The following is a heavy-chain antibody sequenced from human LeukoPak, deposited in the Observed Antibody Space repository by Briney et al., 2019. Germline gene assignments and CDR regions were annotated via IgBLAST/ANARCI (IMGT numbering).Heavy chain of an antibody. V-gene: IGHV4-38-2*02. CDR2: IYHSGST. Sequence: PSETLSLTCTVSGYSISSGYYWGWIRQPPGKGLEWIGSIYHSGSTYYNPSLKSRVTISVDTSKNQFSLRLSSVTAADTAVYYCATSRAELWGRGTPVTVSS. CDR3: ATSRAEL. CDR1: GYSISSGYY. D-gene: IGHD2-2*01. J-gene: IGHJ2*01.